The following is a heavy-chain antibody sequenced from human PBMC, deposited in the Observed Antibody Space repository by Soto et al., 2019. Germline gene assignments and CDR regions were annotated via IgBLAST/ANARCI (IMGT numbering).Heavy chain of an antibody. J-gene: IGHJ5*02. V-gene: IGHV4-34*01. Sequence: KPSETLSLTCAFYGLSFSGYYWSWIRQPPVKGLEWIVEINHSGSTNYNPSLKSRVTISVDTSKNQFSLKLSSVTAADTAVYYCARGNPCGGECYRWFEHWRQGTMVTVSS. D-gene: IGHD2-21*01. CDR1: GLSFSGYY. CDR2: INHSGST. CDR3: ARGNPCGGECYRWFEH.